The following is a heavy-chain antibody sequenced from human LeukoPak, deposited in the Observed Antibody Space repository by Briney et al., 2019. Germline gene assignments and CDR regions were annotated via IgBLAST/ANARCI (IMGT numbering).Heavy chain of an antibody. D-gene: IGHD5-12*01. CDR1: GFTVSSNY. J-gene: IGHJ4*02. CDR3: ARRGVVASFDY. Sequence: GGSLRLSCAASGFTVSSNYMNWVRQAPGKGLEWVSSISSSSSYIYYADSVKGRFTISRDNAKNSLYLQMNSLRAEDTAVYYCARRGVVASFDYWGQGTLVTVSS. CDR2: ISSSSSYI. V-gene: IGHV3-21*01.